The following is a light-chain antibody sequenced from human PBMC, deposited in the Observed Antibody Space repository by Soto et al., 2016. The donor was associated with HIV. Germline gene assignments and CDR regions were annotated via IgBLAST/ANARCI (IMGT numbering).Light chain of an antibody. J-gene: IGKJ4*01. CDR3: QHFDNLPLA. Sequence: IQMTQSPSSLSASVGDRVTITCQANLDITNRVNWYQQKPGKPPKLLIHDASNSETGIPSRFSGGGSGTHFTFTISSLQPEDIGTYYCQHFDNLPLAFGGGPRWR. V-gene: IGKV1-33*01. CDR1: LDITNR. CDR2: DAS.